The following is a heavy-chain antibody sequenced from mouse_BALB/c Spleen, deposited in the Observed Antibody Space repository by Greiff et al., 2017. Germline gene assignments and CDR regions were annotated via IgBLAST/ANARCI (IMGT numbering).Heavy chain of an antibody. V-gene: IGHV1-54*01. CDR2: INPGSGGT. D-gene: IGHD1-1*01. CDR3: ARSTVVVDY. Sequence: QVQLQQSGAELVRPGTSVKVSCKASGYAFTNYLIEWVKQRPGQGLEWIGVINPGSGGTNYNEKFKGKATLTADKSSSTAYMQLSSLTSDDSAVYFCARSTVVVDYWGQGTTLTVSS. CDR1: GYAFTNYL. J-gene: IGHJ2*01.